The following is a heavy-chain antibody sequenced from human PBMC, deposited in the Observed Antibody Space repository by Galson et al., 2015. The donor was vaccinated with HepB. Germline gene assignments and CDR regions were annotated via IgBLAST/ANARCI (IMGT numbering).Heavy chain of an antibody. J-gene: IGHJ4*02. CDR2: IKSQTDGGTT. CDR3: TTVEGRGRVRNHY. CDR1: GFTFANVW. D-gene: IGHD3-16*01. Sequence: SLRLSCAASGFTFANVWMSWVRQAPGKGLEWVGRIKSQTDGGTTDYAAPVKGRFTISRDDSKNTVDLQMNSLKTEDTGEYYCTTVEGRGRVRNHYWGQGTLVTVSS. V-gene: IGHV3-15*01.